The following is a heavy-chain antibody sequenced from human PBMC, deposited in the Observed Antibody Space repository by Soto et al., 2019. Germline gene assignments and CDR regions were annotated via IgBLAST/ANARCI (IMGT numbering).Heavy chain of an antibody. CDR2: ISYDGSNK. CDR1: GFTFNSYG. V-gene: IGHV3-30*18. Sequence: PVGSLRLSYAASGFTFNSYGMHCVRQAPGKALEWVALISYDGSNKYYADSVKGRFTISRDNSKNTLYLQMNSLRAEDTAVYYCAQLLGQGTIPDYWGQGTLVTVSS. D-gene: IGHD3-10*01. CDR3: AQLLGQGTIPDY. J-gene: IGHJ4*02.